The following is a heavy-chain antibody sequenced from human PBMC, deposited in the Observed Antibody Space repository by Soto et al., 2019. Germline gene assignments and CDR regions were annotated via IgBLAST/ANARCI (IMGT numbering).Heavy chain of an antibody. CDR2: IVVGSGNT. CDR1: GFTFTSSA. Sequence: ASVKVSCKASGFTFTSSAVQWVRQARGQRLEWIGWIVVGSGNTNYAQKFQGRVTITADESTSTAYMELSSLRSEDTAVYYCARGRNWNDSPFDYWGQGTLVTVSS. J-gene: IGHJ4*02. CDR3: ARGRNWNDSPFDY. D-gene: IGHD1-1*01. V-gene: IGHV1-58*01.